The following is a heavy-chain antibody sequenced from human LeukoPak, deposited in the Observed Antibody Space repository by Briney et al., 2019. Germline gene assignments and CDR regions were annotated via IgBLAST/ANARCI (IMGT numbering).Heavy chain of an antibody. J-gene: IGHJ4*02. D-gene: IGHD1-26*01. CDR3: VRPARSGSYPYFFDF. Sequence: ASVKVSCKASGYTFTDYYIHWVRQAPGQGLEWMGWINPNTGGTGYAQNFQGRVTMTRDTSISTAYMELSSLRSDDTAIFYCVRPARSGSYPYFFDFWGQGTLVTVSS. CDR1: GYTFTDYY. V-gene: IGHV1-2*02. CDR2: INPNTGGT.